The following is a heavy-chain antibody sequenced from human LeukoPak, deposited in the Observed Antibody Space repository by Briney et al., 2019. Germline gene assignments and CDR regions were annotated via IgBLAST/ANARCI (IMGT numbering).Heavy chain of an antibody. Sequence: GGSLRLSCAASGFIFTDYGFHWVRQAPGKGLEWVAAIWSDATNMFYANSVKGRFFIQRDDYQNTVYLEMSSLRAEDAAVYYCAKDAQRGFDYSNSFQYWGQGSLVTVSS. D-gene: IGHD4-11*01. CDR1: GFIFTDYG. CDR3: AKDAQRGFDYSNSFQY. V-gene: IGHV3-33*06. CDR2: IWSDATNM. J-gene: IGHJ4*02.